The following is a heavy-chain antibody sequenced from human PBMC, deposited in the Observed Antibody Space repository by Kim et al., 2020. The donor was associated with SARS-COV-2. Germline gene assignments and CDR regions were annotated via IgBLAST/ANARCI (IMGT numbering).Heavy chain of an antibody. CDR1: GYTFTSYA. CDR2: INTNTGNP. J-gene: IGHJ4*02. CDR3: ARGHLLRYFDWFHSRDY. D-gene: IGHD3-9*01. V-gene: IGHV7-4-1*02. Sequence: ASVKVSCKASGYTFTSYAMNWVRQAPGQGLEWMGWINTNTGNPTYAQGFTGRFVFSLDTSVSTAYLQISSLKAEDTAVYYCARGHLLRYFDWFHSRDYWGQGTLVTVSS.